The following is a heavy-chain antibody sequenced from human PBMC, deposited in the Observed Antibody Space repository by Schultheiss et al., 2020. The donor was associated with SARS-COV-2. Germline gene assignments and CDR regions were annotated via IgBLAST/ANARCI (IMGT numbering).Heavy chain of an antibody. D-gene: IGHD6-13*01. CDR1: GGSFSGYY. J-gene: IGHJ6*02. Sequence: SQTLSLTCAVYGGSFSGYYWSWIRQPPGKGLEWIGEINRSGSTKYNPSLKSRVTISVDTSKNQFSLKLNSVTAADTAVYYCARVKGSSWSLSRGSYYYYGMDVWGQGTTVTVSS. CDR2: INRSGST. V-gene: IGHV4-34*01. CDR3: ARVKGSSWSLSRGSYYYYGMDV.